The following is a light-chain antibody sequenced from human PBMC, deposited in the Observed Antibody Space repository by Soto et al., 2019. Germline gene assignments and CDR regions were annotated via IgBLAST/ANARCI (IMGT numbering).Light chain of an antibody. CDR3: SSYTSISPYV. Sequence: QSALTQPASVSGSPGQSITISFTGTSSDVGVYDFVSWYQHHPVKAPRLMIYDVSHRPSGVSDRFSASKSGNTASLTISGRLAEDEAEYYYSSYTSISPYVFGTGTKLTVL. CDR2: DVS. CDR1: SSDVGVYDF. V-gene: IGLV2-14*03. J-gene: IGLJ1*01.